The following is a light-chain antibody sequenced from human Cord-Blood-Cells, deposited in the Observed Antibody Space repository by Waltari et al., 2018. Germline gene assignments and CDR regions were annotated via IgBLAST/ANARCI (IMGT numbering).Light chain of an antibody. Sequence: QSVLTQPPSASGTPGQRVTISCSGSSSNIGGNYVYWYQQLPGTAPKLLIYRNNQRPSGVPDRLSGSKSGTSASLAISGLRSEDEADYYCAAWDDSLSGRVFGGGTKLTVL. V-gene: IGLV1-47*01. J-gene: IGLJ3*02. CDR1: SSNIGGNY. CDR3: AAWDDSLSGRV. CDR2: RNN.